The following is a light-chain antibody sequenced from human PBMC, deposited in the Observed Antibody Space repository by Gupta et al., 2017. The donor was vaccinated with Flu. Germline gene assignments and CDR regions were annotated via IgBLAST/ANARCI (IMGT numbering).Light chain of an antibody. J-gene: IGLJ2*01. CDR3: QSYDTSLSGFVI. V-gene: IGLV1-40*01. CDR2: GNN. Sequence: QSVLAQPPSVSGAPGQRVPISCSGSSSNIGTTYGVHWYQQLPGRAPKLLIYGNNIRPSGVPDRFSGSKSGTSASLAISGVQPEDEADYFCQSYDTSLSGFVIFGGGTKLTVL. CDR1: SSNIGTTYG.